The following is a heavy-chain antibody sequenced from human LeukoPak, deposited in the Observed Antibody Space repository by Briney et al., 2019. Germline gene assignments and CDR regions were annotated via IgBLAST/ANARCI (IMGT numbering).Heavy chain of an antibody. CDR1: GFTFSSYS. V-gene: IGHV3-7*01. Sequence: GGSLRLSCAASGFTFSSYSVNWVRQAPGKGLEWVANIKRDGSDTSYVDSVKGRFTISRDNAKNSLYLQLNSLRAEDTAVYYCARDASYYDVRGENYFNYWGQGTLVTVSS. CDR2: IKRDGSDT. J-gene: IGHJ4*02. CDR3: ARDASYYDVRGENYFNY. D-gene: IGHD3-22*01.